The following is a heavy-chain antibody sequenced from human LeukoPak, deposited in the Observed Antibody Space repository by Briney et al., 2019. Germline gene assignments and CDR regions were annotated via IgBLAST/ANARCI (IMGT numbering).Heavy chain of an antibody. CDR3: AREWRPTYYDFWSGYNAFDY. CDR2: ISYDGSNK. Sequence: PGWSLRLSCAASRFTFSSYVMHWVHQPARKGLGGVAVISYDGSNKYYADSVKRPFTIPRDNSMNTLYLPINSLRAEDRAVYYCAREWRPTYYDFWSGYNAFDYWGQGTLVTVSS. V-gene: IGHV3-30-3*01. CDR1: RFTFSSYV. D-gene: IGHD3-3*01. J-gene: IGHJ4*02.